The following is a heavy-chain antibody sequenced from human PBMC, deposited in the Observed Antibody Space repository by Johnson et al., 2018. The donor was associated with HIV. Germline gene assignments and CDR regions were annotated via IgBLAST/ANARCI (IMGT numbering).Heavy chain of an antibody. D-gene: IGHD3-10*01. CDR2: ISYDGSNK. Sequence: QMLLVESVGGVVQPGRSLRLSCAASGFNFSDYAMHWVRQAPGKGLEWVAVISYDGSNKYYADSVKGRFTISRDNSKNTLYLQMNSLRAWDTAVFYCGRSGFVDAALDIWGQGTMVTVAS. CDR1: GFNFSDYA. V-gene: IGHV3-30*04. CDR3: GRSGFVDAALDI. J-gene: IGHJ3*02.